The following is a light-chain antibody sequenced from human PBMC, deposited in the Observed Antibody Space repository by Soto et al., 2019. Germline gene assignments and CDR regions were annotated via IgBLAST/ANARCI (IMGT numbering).Light chain of an antibody. CDR2: EAS. J-gene: IGKJ3*01. V-gene: IGKV3-15*01. CDR3: QQYNYWPPIT. CDR1: QSVSVN. Sequence: EIVMTQSPATLSVSPGERATLSCRASQSVSVNLAWYQQKPGQAPRLLTYEASTRATGNPARFSGSGSETEFTLTISSLQSEDFAIYYCQQYNYWPPITFGPGTTVEIK.